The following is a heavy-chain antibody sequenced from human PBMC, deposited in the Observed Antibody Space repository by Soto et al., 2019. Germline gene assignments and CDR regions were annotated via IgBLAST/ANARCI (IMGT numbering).Heavy chain of an antibody. V-gene: IGHV1-2*04. J-gene: IGHJ5*02. D-gene: IGHD5-12*01. CDR1: GYTFTGYY. Sequence: ASVKVSCKASGYTFTGYYMHWVRQAPGQGLEWMGWINPNSGGTNYAQKFQGWVTMTRDTSISTAYMELSRLRSDDTAVYYCARGIRGYSGYDSADWYDPWGQGTLVTVSS. CDR2: INPNSGGT. CDR3: ARGIRGYSGYDSADWYDP.